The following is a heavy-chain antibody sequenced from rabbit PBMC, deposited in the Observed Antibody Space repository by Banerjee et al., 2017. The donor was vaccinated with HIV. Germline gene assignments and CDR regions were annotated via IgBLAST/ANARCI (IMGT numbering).Heavy chain of an antibody. J-gene: IGHJ4*01. CDR2: IYPDFGIR. CDR1: GIDFSSYG. V-gene: IGHV1S47*01. CDR3: ARDLYSSSGYPFYFTL. D-gene: IGHD1-1*01. Sequence: EESGGDLVKPGASLTLTCTASGIDFSSYGISWVRQAPGKGPEWIAYIYPDFGIRNYADSVKGRFTISSDNAQNTVFLQMTSLTASDTATYFCARDLYSSSGYPFYFTLWGPGTLVTVS.